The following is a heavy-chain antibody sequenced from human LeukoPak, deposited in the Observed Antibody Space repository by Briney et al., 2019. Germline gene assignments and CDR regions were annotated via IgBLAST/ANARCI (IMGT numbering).Heavy chain of an antibody. CDR3: ALLVGATDFDY. CDR2: INPSGGST. J-gene: IGHJ4*02. Sequence: ASVKVSCKASGYTFTSYYMHWVRQAPGQGLEWMGIINPSGGSTGYAQKFQGRVTMTRDTSTSTVYMELSSLRSEDTAVYYCALLVGATDFDYWGQGTLVTVSS. D-gene: IGHD1-26*01. V-gene: IGHV1-46*01. CDR1: GYTFTSYY.